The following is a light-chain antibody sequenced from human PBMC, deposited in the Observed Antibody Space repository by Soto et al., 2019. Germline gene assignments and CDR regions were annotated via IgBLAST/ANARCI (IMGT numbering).Light chain of an antibody. CDR3: QQYNNWPRT. Sequence: EIEMTQSPATLSVSPGERATLSCRASQSVTNNLAWYQQKPGQAPRLLIYGASTRATGIPARFSGSGSGTEFTLTISSLQSEDFAVYYCQQYNNWPRTFGQGTRLEIK. CDR2: GAS. V-gene: IGKV3-15*01. J-gene: IGKJ5*01. CDR1: QSVTNN.